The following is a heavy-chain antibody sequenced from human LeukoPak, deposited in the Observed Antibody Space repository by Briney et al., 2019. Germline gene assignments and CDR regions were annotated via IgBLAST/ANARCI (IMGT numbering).Heavy chain of an antibody. J-gene: IGHJ5*02. CDR3: ARPYYDSSGRAYQWFDP. CDR1: VYTFTSYY. D-gene: IGHD3-22*01. CDR2: INPNSVGT. Sequence: GASVTVSSTASVYTFTSYYMHWVRQTPGQGLEWMGWINPNSVGTNYAQKYHGRATMTRDTSISTAYMELSRLTSDDTAVYYCARPYYDSSGRAYQWFDPWGQGTLVTVSS. V-gene: IGHV1-2*02.